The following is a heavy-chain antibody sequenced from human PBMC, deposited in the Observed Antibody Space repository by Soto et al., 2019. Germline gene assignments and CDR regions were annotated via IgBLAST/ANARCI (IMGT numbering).Heavy chain of an antibody. CDR1: GFTFSSNG. J-gene: IGHJ5*02. V-gene: IGHV3-30*03. CDR2: VSSDVRKK. D-gene: IGHD3-22*01. Sequence: QVQLVESGGGVVQPGRSLRLTCAGSGFTFSSNGMHWVRQAPGKGLEWVALVSSDVRKKYYADSVKGRFTISGDKSENTLYLQMNSLRAEDTAVDYCARGVYESMYDNRGKYESLGQGTLVTVSS. CDR3: ARGVYESMYDNRGKYES.